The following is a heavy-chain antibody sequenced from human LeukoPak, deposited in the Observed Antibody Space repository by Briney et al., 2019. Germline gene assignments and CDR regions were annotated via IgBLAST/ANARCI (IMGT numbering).Heavy chain of an antibody. CDR3: ARHSPGGARKAFDI. V-gene: IGHV4-59*08. CDR1: GGSISSYY. D-gene: IGHD3-16*01. Sequence: SETLSLTCTVSGGSISSYYWSWIRQAPGKGPEWMGYIYYSGSTNYNPSLKSRVTISVDTSKNQVSLKLSSVTAADTAVYYCARHSPGGARKAFDIWGQGTMVTVSS. J-gene: IGHJ3*02. CDR2: IYYSGST.